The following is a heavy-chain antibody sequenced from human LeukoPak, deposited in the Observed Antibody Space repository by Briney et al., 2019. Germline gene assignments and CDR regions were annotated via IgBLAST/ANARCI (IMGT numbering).Heavy chain of an antibody. CDR3: ARDRFDWSKRGFDY. CDR2: IKKDGSEK. D-gene: IGHD3-9*01. V-gene: IGHV3-7*03. Sequence: GGSLRLSCAASGFTFSSYWMSWVRQAPGKGLEWVANIKKDGSEKYYVDSVKGRFTISRDNAKTSLYLQMISLRAEDTAVYYCARDRFDWSKRGFDYWGQGTLVTVSS. J-gene: IGHJ4*02. CDR1: GFTFSSYW.